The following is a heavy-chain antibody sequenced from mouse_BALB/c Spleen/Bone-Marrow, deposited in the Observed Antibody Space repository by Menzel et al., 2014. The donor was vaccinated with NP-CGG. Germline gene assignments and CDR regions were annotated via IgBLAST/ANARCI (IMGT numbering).Heavy chain of an antibody. J-gene: IGHJ2*01. D-gene: IGHD2-14*01. CDR1: GYTFTSYW. CDR3: ARHHRYAYYFDY. CDR2: IHPNSGNT. Sequence: VQLQASGSELVRPGASVKLSCKASGYTFTSYWMHWVKQRPGQGLEWIGEIHPNSGNTNYNEKFKGKATLTVDTSSSTAYVDLSSLTSEYSAVYYCARHHRYAYYFDYWGQGTTLTVSA. V-gene: IGHV1S130*01.